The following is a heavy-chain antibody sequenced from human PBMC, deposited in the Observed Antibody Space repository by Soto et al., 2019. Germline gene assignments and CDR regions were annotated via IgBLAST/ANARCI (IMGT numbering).Heavy chain of an antibody. Sequence: SETLSLTCTVSGGSISSYYWSWIRQPPGEGLEWIGYIYYSGSTNYNPSLKSRVTISVDTSKNQFSLKLSSVTAADTAVYYCARGAVAARSRWWFDPWGQGNLVTV. CDR3: ARGAVAARSRWWFDP. D-gene: IGHD6-6*01. V-gene: IGHV4-59*01. CDR1: GGSISSYY. J-gene: IGHJ5*02. CDR2: IYYSGST.